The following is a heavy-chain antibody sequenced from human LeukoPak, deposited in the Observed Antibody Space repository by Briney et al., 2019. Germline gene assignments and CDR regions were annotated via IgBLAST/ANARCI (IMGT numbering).Heavy chain of an antibody. D-gene: IGHD3-16*01. V-gene: IGHV3-53*01. CDR1: GFAVSNKF. CDR3: AREDNGGATDDGFDV. CDR2: IRVGDVT. J-gene: IGHJ3*01. Sequence: GGSLRLSCAASGFAVSNKFMYWVRQAPGKGLEWVSVIRVGDVTHYADSVKGRFTTSRDSSKNTVYLQMESLRVEDTAVYYCAREDNGGATDDGFDVWGHGTVVTVSS.